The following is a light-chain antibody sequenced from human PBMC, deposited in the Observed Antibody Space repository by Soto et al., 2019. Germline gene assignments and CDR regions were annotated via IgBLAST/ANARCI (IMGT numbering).Light chain of an antibody. CDR1: QSIRSGY. Sequence: EIVLTQSPGTLSVSPGERATLSCRASQSIRSGYLAWYQQKAGQAPRLLIYGASSRATGIPDRFSGSGSGADFTLTISSLQSEDFAVYYCQQYNNWRTFGQGTKVDIK. CDR2: GAS. J-gene: IGKJ1*01. CDR3: QQYNNWRT. V-gene: IGKV3-20*01.